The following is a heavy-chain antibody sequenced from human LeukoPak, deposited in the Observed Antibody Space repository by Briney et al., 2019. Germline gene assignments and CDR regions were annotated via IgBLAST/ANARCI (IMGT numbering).Heavy chain of an antibody. V-gene: IGHV3-53*01. CDR2: IHNTVRI. CDR3: ILTTVATSIEY. J-gene: IGHJ4*02. CDR1: GLTVNDNY. Sequence: HPGGSLRLSCAVSGLTVNDNYVNWVRQAPGKGLEWVSVIHNTVRIHYADSVNGRFTISSVTSKNTVYLQMNGLRAEDTAVYYCILTTVATSIEYWGPGTLVTVSP. D-gene: IGHD4-23*01.